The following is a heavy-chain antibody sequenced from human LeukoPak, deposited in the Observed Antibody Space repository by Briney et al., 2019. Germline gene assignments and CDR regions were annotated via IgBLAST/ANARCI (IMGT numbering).Heavy chain of an antibody. V-gene: IGHV3-9*03. CDR1: GFTFDDYA. CDR2: ISWNSGSI. Sequence: PGRSLRLSCAASGFTFDDYAMHWVRQAPGKGLEWVSGISWNSGSIGYADSVKGRFTISRDNAKNSLYLQMNSLRAEDMALYYCAKDIGSTSLGYMDVWGKGPTVTVSS. J-gene: IGHJ6*03. CDR3: AKDIGSTSLGYMDV. D-gene: IGHD2-2*01.